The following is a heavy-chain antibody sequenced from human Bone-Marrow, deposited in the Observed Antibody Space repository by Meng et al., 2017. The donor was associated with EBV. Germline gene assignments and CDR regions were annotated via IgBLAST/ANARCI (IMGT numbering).Heavy chain of an antibody. CDR1: GGTFRSDA. V-gene: IGHV1-69*01. D-gene: IGHD3-10*01. CDR2: LIPMSDAP. CDR3: ASESGRGFTPDY. J-gene: IGHJ4*02. Sequence: QVQLGQSGTEVKTPGSSVKCPCKTSGGTFRSDAISWVRQAPGQGLEWMGGLIPMSDAPHYAQKFQGRVTITADESTSTHYMDLSGLRSEDTAVYYCASESGRGFTPDYWGQGTLVTVSS.